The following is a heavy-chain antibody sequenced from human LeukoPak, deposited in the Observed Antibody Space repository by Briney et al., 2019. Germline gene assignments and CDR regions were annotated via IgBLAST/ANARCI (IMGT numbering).Heavy chain of an antibody. D-gene: IGHD5-12*01. CDR2: TNPNSGVT. CDR3: ARGAVGYSGYDNWFDP. V-gene: IGHV1-2*02. CDR1: GYSFTGCY. Sequence: AASVKVSCKASGYSFTGCYIHWVRQAPGQGLEWMGWTNPNSGVTKYEQKFQGRVTMTRDTSTSTAYMELSSLRSDDTAVYYCARGAVGYSGYDNWFDPWGQGTLVTVSS. J-gene: IGHJ5*02.